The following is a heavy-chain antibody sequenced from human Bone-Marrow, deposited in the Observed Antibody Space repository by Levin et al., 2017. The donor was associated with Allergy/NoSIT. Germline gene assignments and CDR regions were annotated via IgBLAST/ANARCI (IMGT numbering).Heavy chain of an antibody. J-gene: IGHJ6*02. CDR2: IKSKTDGGTT. CDR1: GFTFSNAW. D-gene: IGHD3-16*01. Sequence: GGSLRLSCAASGFTFSNAWMSWVRQAPGKGLEWVGRIKSKTDGGTTDYAAPVKGRFTISRDDSKNTLYLQMNSLKTEDTAVYYCTSRRGPRMGGGMDVWGQGTTVTVSS. V-gene: IGHV3-15*01. CDR3: TSRRGPRMGGGMDV.